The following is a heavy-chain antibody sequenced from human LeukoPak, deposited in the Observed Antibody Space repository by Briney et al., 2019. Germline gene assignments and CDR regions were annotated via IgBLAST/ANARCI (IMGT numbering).Heavy chain of an antibody. J-gene: IGHJ4*02. CDR1: GFTLSSYA. D-gene: IGHD3-3*01. V-gene: IGHV3-23*01. CDR2: ISGNAGST. Sequence: GGSLRLSCAASGFTLSSYAMSWVRQAPGKGLEWVSLISGNAGSTYYADSVKGRFTIFRDITKNTLYLQMNSLRAEDTAVYYCAKDGLQFSEWLPPLGYWGQGTLVTVSS. CDR3: AKDGLQFSEWLPPLGY.